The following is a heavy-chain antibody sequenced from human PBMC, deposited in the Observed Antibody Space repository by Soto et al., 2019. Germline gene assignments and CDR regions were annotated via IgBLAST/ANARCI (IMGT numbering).Heavy chain of an antibody. J-gene: IGHJ4*02. CDR1: GGTFSTYA. CDR3: ASGLQLWLRRINNGYSG. V-gene: IGHV1-69*12. D-gene: IGHD5-12*01. Sequence: QVQLVQSGAEVKKPESSVKVSCKAPGGTFSTYAISWVRQAPGQGLEWMGGIIPMFGTANYAQRFQDRVTITAYESTNTVYMELSSLRSEDTAVYFCASGLQLWLRRINNGYSGWGQGTLVTVSS. CDR2: IIPMFGTA.